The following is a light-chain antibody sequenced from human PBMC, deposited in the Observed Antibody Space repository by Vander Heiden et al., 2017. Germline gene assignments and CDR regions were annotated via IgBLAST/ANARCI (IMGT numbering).Light chain of an antibody. Sequence: QAALTQLPSACGSPGQSVTISWAGTGSYVGAYVYVSYHQQHPGKAPKLMMYELSRRPSGVPQRVSCAKSGNTSSLTVSGLQAEDEADYYCNSYAGSNNLVFGGGTKLTVL. CDR1: GSYVGAYVY. CDR2: ELS. V-gene: IGLV2-8*01. J-gene: IGLJ2*01. CDR3: NSYAGSNNLV.